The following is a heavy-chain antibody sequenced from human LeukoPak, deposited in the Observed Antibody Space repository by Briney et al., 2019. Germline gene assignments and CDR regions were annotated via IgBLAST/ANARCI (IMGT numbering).Heavy chain of an antibody. CDR3: AKAGASLLWFGELFDYFDY. Sequence: GGSLRLSCAASGFSFSSYWMSWVRQAPGKGLEWVANIKQDGSESYYVDSVKGRFTISRDNAKNSLYLQMNSLRAEDTALYYCAKAGASLLWFGELFDYFDYWGQGTLVTVSS. CDR1: GFSFSSYW. V-gene: IGHV3-7*03. CDR2: IKQDGSES. J-gene: IGHJ4*02. D-gene: IGHD3-10*01.